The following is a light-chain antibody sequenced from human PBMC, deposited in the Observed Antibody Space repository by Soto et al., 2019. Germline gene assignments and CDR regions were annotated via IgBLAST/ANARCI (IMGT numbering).Light chain of an antibody. Sequence: ENVMTQSPGTLSLSPGERATLSCRASQSVSTNYVAWYQQKPGQAPRLLIYGASSRASGIPDRFRGSGSGTEFTLTISSLQSEDFAVYYCQQYSNWPRTFGQGTKVDIK. CDR2: GAS. J-gene: IGKJ1*01. CDR1: QSVSTN. V-gene: IGKV3D-15*01. CDR3: QQYSNWPRT.